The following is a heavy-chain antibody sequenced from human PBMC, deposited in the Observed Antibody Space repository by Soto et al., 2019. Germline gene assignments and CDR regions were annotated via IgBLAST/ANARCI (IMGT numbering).Heavy chain of an antibody. CDR3: ARATTTVTTRPTLGY. V-gene: IGHV3-74*01. CDR1: GFTFSSYW. D-gene: IGHD4-17*01. CDR2: IDREGSDT. Sequence: EVQLVESGGGLVQPGGSLRLSCAASGFTFSSYWMHWVRQTPGKGLVWVSRIDREGSDTAYADSVKGRFTISRDNAKNTLYLQMKSLRAEDTAVYYCARATTTVTTRPTLGYWGQGTLVTVSS. J-gene: IGHJ4*02.